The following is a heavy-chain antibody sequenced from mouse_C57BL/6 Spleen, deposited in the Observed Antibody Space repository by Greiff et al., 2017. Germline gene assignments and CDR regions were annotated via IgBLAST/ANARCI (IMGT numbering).Heavy chain of an antibody. CDR3: ARYDGPYYYAMDY. D-gene: IGHD3-1*01. Sequence: DVQLQESGGGLVQPGGSLSLSCAASGFTFTDYYMSWVRQPPGKALEWLGFIRNKANGYTTEYSASVKGRFTIYRAKSQSMLYLQMNALTAEDSATYYCARYDGPYYYAMDYWGQGTSVTVSS. CDR1: GFTFTDYY. J-gene: IGHJ4*01. V-gene: IGHV7-3*01. CDR2: IRNKANGYTT.